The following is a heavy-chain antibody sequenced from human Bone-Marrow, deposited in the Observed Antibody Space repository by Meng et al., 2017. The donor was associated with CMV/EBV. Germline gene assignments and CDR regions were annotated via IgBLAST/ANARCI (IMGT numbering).Heavy chain of an antibody. CDR2: FGGGLDTT. Sequence: GGSLRLSCAASGFTFNNYAMSWVRQAPGKGLEWVSTFGGGLDTTYYADSVRGRFTISRDNVKNSLYLQMNSLRAEDTAVYYCVRGGWSVDYWGQGTLVTVSS. D-gene: IGHD6-19*01. V-gene: IGHV3-23*01. J-gene: IGHJ4*02. CDR3: VRGGWSVDY. CDR1: GFTFNNYA.